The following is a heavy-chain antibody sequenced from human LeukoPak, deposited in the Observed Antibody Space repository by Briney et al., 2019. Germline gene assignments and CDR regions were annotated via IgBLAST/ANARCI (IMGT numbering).Heavy chain of an antibody. J-gene: IGHJ5*02. D-gene: IGHD3-10*01. CDR3: ARDNYYGSGSQSGYDTWFDP. CDR1: GGSISSGDYY. Sequence: SETLSLTCTVSGGSISSGDYYWSWIRQPPGKGLEWIGYIYYSGSTYYNPSLKSRVTISVDTSKSQFSLKLSSVTASDTAVYYCARDNYYGSGSQSGYDTWFDPWGQGTLVTVSS. V-gene: IGHV4-30-4*01. CDR2: IYYSGST.